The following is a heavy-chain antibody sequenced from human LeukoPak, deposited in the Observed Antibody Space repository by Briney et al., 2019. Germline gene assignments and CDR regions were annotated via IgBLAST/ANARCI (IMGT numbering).Heavy chain of an antibody. J-gene: IGHJ4*02. D-gene: IGHD6-19*01. V-gene: IGHV1-2*02. Sequence: ASVKLSCKASGYTFTGYYMHWVRQAPGQGLEWMGWINPNSGGTNYAQKFQGRVTMTRDTSISTAYMELSRLRSDDTAVYYCARDRGKAVAGTGYWGQGTLVTVSS. CDR3: ARDRGKAVAGTGY. CDR1: GYTFTGYY. CDR2: INPNSGGT.